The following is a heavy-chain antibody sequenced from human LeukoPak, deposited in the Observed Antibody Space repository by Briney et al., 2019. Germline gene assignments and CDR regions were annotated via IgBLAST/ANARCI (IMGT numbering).Heavy chain of an antibody. D-gene: IGHD3-22*01. J-gene: IGHJ4*02. CDR2: INSDGSST. CDR1: GFTFSSYA. V-gene: IGHV3-74*01. Sequence: PGGSLRLSCAASGFTFSSYAMSWVRQAPGKGLVWVSRINSDGSSTSYADSVKGRFTISRDNSKNTLYLQMNSLRAEDTAVYYCARDRSAYYCFDYWGQGTLVTVSS. CDR3: ARDRSAYYCFDY.